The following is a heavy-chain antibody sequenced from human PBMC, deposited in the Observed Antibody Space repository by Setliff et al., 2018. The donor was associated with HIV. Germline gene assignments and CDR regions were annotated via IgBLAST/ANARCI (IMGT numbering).Heavy chain of an antibody. CDR2: ISGSMKTI. CDR3: ARGAPKMVIVVVNLDY. CDR1: GFTFGDFY. D-gene: IGHD3-22*01. V-gene: IGHV3-11*04. J-gene: IGHJ4*02. Sequence: GGSLRLSCEASGFTFGDFYMSWIRQAPGKGLEWLSYISGSMKTIYYADSVKGRFTISRDNDKNSVYLQMDSLRAEDTAVYYCARGAPKMVIVVVNLDYWGQGTLVTVSS.